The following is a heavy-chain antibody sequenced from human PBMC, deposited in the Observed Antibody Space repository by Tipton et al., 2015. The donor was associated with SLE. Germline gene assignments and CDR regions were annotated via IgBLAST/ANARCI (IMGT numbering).Heavy chain of an antibody. D-gene: IGHD6-19*01. CDR1: GFTFSSYA. Sequence: EASGFTFSSYAMSWVRQAPGKGLEWVSAISGSGGSTYYADSVKGRFTISRDNSKNTLYLQMNSLRAEDTAVYYCARGLSSGLTYYYYYGMDVWGQGTTVTVSS. CDR2: ISGSGGST. CDR3: ARGLSSGLTYYYYYGMDV. J-gene: IGHJ6*02. V-gene: IGHV3-23*01.